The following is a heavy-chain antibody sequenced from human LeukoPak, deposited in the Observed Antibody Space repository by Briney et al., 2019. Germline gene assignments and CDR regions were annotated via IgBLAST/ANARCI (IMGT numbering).Heavy chain of an antibody. J-gene: IGHJ4*02. CDR1: GFTLSDYY. CDR2: ISSSGSTI. CDR3: ARVSSQQLK. V-gene: IGHV3-11*01. D-gene: IGHD6-13*01. Sequence: GGSLRLSCAASGFTLSDYYMSWIRQAPGKGLEWISYISSSGSTIFQADSVKGRFTISRDNAKNSLYLQMNNLRVEDTAVYYCARVSSQQLKWGQGTLVTVSS.